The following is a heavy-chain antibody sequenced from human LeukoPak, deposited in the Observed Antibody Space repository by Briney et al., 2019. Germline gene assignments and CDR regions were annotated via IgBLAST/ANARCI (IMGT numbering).Heavy chain of an antibody. J-gene: IGHJ4*02. D-gene: IGHD6-19*01. CDR1: GFTFSTYA. CDR3: AVVAGRFPPDY. V-gene: IGHV3-30-3*01. Sequence: GGSLRLSCAASGFTFSTYAMHWVRQAPGKGLEWVAFTSFDESNKFYADSVEGRFTISRDNSKKILFLQMDNLRVDDTAMYYCAVVAGRFPPDYWGQGTLVTVSS. CDR2: TSFDESNK.